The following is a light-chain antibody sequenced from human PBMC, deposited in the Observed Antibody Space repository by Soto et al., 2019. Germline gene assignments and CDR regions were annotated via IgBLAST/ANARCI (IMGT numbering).Light chain of an antibody. V-gene: IGLV1-36*01. Sequence: QSVLTQPPSVSAAPRQRVTISCSGSRSNIGNNAVNWYQQVPGKAPKLLIYYDDLLPSGVSDRFSGSKSGTSASLAISGLQSEDEADYYCAAWDDSLHGWVFGGGTKVTVL. CDR1: RSNIGNNA. CDR3: AAWDDSLHGWV. J-gene: IGLJ3*02. CDR2: YDD.